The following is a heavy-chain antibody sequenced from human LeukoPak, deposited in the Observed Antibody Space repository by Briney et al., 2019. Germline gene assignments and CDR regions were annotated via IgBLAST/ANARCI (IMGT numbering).Heavy chain of an antibody. CDR1: GFTFSSYW. CDR3: ARRISGSYSYYFDY. J-gene: IGHJ4*02. D-gene: IGHD1-26*01. V-gene: IGHV3-7*01. CDR2: IKQDGSEK. Sequence: GGSLRLSCAASGFTFSSYWMSWVRQAPGKGLEWVANIKQDGSEKYYVDSVKGRFTISRDNAKNSLYLQMNSLRAEDAAVYYCARRISGSYSYYFDYWGQGTLVTVSS.